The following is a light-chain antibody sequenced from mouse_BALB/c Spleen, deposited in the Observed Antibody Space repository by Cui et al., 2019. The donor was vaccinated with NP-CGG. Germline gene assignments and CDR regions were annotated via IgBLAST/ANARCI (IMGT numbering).Light chain of an antibody. V-gene: IGLV1*01. J-gene: IGLJ1*01. Sequence: QAVVTQESAPTTSPGETVTFTCRSSSGAVTTNNYANWVQEKPNHLFTGLIGGTNNRAPGVPARFSGSLIGDKAALTITGAQTEDEAIYFCGIWYNNHWVFGGGTKLTVL. CDR2: GTN. CDR3: GIWYNNHWV. CDR1: SGAVTTNNY.